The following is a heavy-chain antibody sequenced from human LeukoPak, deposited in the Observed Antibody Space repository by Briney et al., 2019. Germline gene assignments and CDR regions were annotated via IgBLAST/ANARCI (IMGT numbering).Heavy chain of an antibody. CDR1: GFTFSSYA. V-gene: IGHV3-30*04. CDR3: ARRPSLRYFDWLTSDY. D-gene: IGHD3-9*01. J-gene: IGHJ4*02. CDR2: ISYDGSNK. Sequence: GGSLRLSCAASGFTFSSYAMSWVRQAPGKGLEWVAVISYDGSNKYYADSVKGRFTISRDNSKNTLYLQMNSLRAEDTAVYYCARRPSLRYFDWLTSDYWGQGTLVTVSS.